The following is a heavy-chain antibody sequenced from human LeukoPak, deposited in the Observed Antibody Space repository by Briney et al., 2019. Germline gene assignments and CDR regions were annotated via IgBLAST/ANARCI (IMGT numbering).Heavy chain of an antibody. J-gene: IGHJ4*02. CDR2: ISSSSSYI. D-gene: IGHD2-2*01. V-gene: IGHV3-21*01. CDR3: ANAAGAYCSSTSCYLSYFDY. CDR1: GFTFSGYS. Sequence: GGSLRLSCAASGFTFSGYSMNWVRQAPGKGLEWVSSISSSSSYIYYADSVKGRFTISRDNAKNSLYLQMNSLRAEDTAVYYCANAAGAYCSSTSCYLSYFDYWGQGTLVTVSS.